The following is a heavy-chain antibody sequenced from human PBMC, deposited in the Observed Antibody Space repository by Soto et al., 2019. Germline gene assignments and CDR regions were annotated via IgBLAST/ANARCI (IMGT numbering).Heavy chain of an antibody. J-gene: IGHJ5*02. Sequence: QVQLVQSGAEVKKPGASVKVSCKASGYTFTSYGISWVRQAPGQGLEWMGWISAYNGNTNYAQKLQGRVTMTTDTSTSTAYMELRSLRSDDTAVYYRARDLRFLESENWFDPWGQGTLVTVSS. V-gene: IGHV1-18*01. D-gene: IGHD3-3*01. CDR2: ISAYNGNT. CDR3: ARDLRFLESENWFDP. CDR1: GYTFTSYG.